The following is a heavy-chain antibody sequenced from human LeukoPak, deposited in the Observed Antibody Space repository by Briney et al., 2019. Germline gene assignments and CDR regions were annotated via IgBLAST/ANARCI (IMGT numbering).Heavy chain of an antibody. V-gene: IGHV3-11*03. Sequence: PGGSLRLSCAASGYTFSDYYMSWIRQAPGKGLEWVSYISSSSSYTNYADSVKGRFTISRDNAKNSLYLQMNSLRAEDTAVYYCAVGVAAADLNYWGQGTLVTVSS. CDR3: AVGVAAADLNY. CDR1: GYTFSDYY. D-gene: IGHD6-13*01. J-gene: IGHJ4*02. CDR2: ISSSSSYT.